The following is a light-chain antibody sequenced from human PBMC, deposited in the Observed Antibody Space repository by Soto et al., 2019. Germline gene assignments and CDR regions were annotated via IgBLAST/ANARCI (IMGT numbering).Light chain of an antibody. Sequence: DIVMTQSPLSLPVIPGEAASISCRSSQSLLHSNGYNYLDWYLQKPGQSPQLLIYLGSNRASGVPDRFSASGSGTDFTLKISRVEAEDVGVYYCMQALQTPFTFGPGTKVDIK. V-gene: IGKV2-28*01. CDR1: QSLLHSNGYNY. CDR2: LGS. J-gene: IGKJ3*01. CDR3: MQALQTPFT.